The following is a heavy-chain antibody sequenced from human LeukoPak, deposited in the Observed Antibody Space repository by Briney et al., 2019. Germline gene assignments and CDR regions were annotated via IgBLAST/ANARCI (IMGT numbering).Heavy chain of an antibody. J-gene: IGHJ2*01. D-gene: IGHD2-2*01. Sequence: ASVKVSCKASGYTFTSYGISWVRQAPGRGLEWMGWISAYNGNTNYAQKLQGRVTMTTDTSTSTAYMELRSLRSDDTAVYYCARLGYCSSTSCYDWYFDLWGRGTLVTVSS. CDR3: ARLGYCSSTSCYDWYFDL. CDR2: ISAYNGNT. V-gene: IGHV1-18*01. CDR1: GYTFTSYG.